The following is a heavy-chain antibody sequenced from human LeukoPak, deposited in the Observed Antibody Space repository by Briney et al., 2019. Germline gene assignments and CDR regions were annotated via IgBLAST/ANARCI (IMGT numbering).Heavy chain of an antibody. V-gene: IGHV3-23*01. CDR3: AKAGYSSSWPFDY. J-gene: IGHJ4*02. CDR2: LSGSGSTT. Sequence: PGGSLRLSCAASGFSLSSNGMSWVRQAPGKGLEWVSALSGSGSTTYYADSVKGRFTISRDNSKNTVFLQMNSLRVEDTAVYYCAKAGYSSSWPFDYWGQGTQVTVSS. D-gene: IGHD6-13*01. CDR1: GFSLSSNG.